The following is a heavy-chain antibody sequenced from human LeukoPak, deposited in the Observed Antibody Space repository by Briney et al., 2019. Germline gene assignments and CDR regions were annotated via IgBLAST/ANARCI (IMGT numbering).Heavy chain of an antibody. CDR1: GFTFNSYW. J-gene: IGHJ4*02. V-gene: IGHV3-7*01. CDR3: ARAHDYVWGSYRYWGRYFDY. D-gene: IGHD3-16*02. Sequence: GGSLRLSCAASGFTFNSYWMSWVRQAPGKGLEWVANIKQDGSEKYYVDSVKGRFTISRDNAKNSLYLQMNSLRAEDTAVYYCARAHDYVWGSYRYWGRYFDYWGQGTLVTVSS. CDR2: IKQDGSEK.